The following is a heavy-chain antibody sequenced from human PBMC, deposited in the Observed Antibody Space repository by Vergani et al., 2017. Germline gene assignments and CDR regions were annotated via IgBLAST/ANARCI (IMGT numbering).Heavy chain of an antibody. CDR3: ARAGGEMTMNYYGYDMDV. CDR2: IIPIFGTA. D-gene: IGHD3-16*01. Sequence: QVQLVQSGAEVKKPGSSVKVSCKASGGTFSSYAISWVRQAPGQGLEWMGGIIPIFGTANYAQKFQGRVTITADESTSTAYMELSSLRSEDTAVYYCARAGGEMTMNYYGYDMDVWGKGTTVTVSS. V-gene: IGHV1-69*01. CDR1: GGTFSSYA. J-gene: IGHJ6*03.